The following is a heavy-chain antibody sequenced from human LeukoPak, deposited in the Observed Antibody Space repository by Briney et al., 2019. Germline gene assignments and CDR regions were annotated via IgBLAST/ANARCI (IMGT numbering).Heavy chain of an antibody. CDR1: GFTFSSYA. D-gene: IGHD5-18*01. V-gene: IGHV3-23*01. CDR2: IIGGVGST. J-gene: IGHJ6*02. Sequence: GGSLRLSCEASGFTFSSYAMSWVRQAPGKGREWVAAIIGGVGSTYYADSVKGRFTISRDNSKNTLYLQMNSLRAEDTAVYYCAKDAATAMVTSDYYYYGMDVWGQGTTVTVSS. CDR3: AKDAATAMVTSDYYYYGMDV.